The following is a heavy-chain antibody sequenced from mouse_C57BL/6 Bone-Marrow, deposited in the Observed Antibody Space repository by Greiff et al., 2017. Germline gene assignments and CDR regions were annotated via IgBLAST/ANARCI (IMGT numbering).Heavy chain of an antibody. Sequence: QVQLQQPGAELVMPGASVKLSCKASGYTFTSYWMHWVKQRPGQGLEWIGEIDPSDSYTNYNQKFKGKSTLTVDKSSSTACMQLSSLASEDSAVYYCASSVRRYFDYWGQGTTLTVSS. J-gene: IGHJ2*01. CDR1: GYTFTSYW. CDR2: IDPSDSYT. V-gene: IGHV1-69*01. CDR3: ASSVRRYFDY.